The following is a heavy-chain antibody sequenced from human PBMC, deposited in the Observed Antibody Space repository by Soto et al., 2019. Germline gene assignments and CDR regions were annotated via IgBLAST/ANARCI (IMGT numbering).Heavy chain of an antibody. CDR3: ATDLPMVRASTPDY. Sequence: EVQLVESGGGLVQPGGSLRLSCAASGFTVINNYMSWVRQAPGKGLEWVSVIYTGGSTYYADSVKGRFTISRDSSKNTLYLQRNRLIVEGRAVYYCATDLPMVRASTPDYWGQGTLVTVSS. CDR2: IYTGGST. CDR1: GFTVINNY. J-gene: IGHJ4*02. D-gene: IGHD3-10*01. V-gene: IGHV3-66*01.